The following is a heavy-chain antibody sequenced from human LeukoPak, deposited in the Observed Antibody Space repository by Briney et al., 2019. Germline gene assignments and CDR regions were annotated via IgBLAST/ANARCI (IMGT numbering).Heavy chain of an antibody. CDR2: ISYDGSNK. J-gene: IGHJ4*02. V-gene: IGHV3-30*04. D-gene: IGHD1-26*01. CDR1: GFTFSSYA. CDR3: AKDESGIVGATTIDY. Sequence: GRSLRLSCAASGFTFSSYAMHWVRQAPGKGLEWVAVISYDGSNKYYADSVKGRFTISRDNSKNTLYLQMNSLRAEDTAVYYCAKDESGIVGATTIDYWGQGTLVTVSS.